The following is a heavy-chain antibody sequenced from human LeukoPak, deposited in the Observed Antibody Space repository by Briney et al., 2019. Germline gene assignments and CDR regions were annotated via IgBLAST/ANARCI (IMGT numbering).Heavy chain of an antibody. CDR2: IYYSGST. CDR3: ARVGGFRWYSSGRHPNWFDP. Sequence: SETLSLTCTVSGGSISSYYWSWIRQPPGKGLEWIGYIYYSGSTNYNPSLKSRVTISVDTSKNQFSLKLSSVTAADTAVSYCARVGGFRWYSSGRHPNWFDPWGQGTLVTVSS. J-gene: IGHJ5*02. V-gene: IGHV4-59*01. D-gene: IGHD6-19*01. CDR1: GGSISSYY.